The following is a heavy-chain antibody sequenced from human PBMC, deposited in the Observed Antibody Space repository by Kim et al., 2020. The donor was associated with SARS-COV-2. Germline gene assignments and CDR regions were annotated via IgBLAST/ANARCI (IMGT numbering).Heavy chain of an antibody. CDR2: MNPNSGNT. V-gene: IGHV1-8*01. D-gene: IGHD3-9*01. J-gene: IGHJ6*02. CDR1: GYTFTSYD. Sequence: ASVKVSCKASGYTFTSYDINWVRQATGQGLEWMGWMNPNSGNTGYAQKFQGRVTMTRNTSISTAYMELSSLRSEDTAVYYCARIRQPPLTRSYYYYGMDVGGQGTAVTVSS. CDR3: ARIRQPPLTRSYYYYGMDV.